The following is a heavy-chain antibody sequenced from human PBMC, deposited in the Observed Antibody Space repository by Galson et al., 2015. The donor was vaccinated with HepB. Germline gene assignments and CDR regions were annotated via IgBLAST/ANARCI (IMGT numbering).Heavy chain of an antibody. CDR1: GFPSRTYA. D-gene: IGHD3-10*01. CDR2: ISASGGST. CDR3: ARSYLAYQYGMDV. J-gene: IGHJ6*02. V-gene: IGHV3-23*01. Sequence: SLRLSCAASGFPSRTYAMNWVRQAPGKGLEWLSGISASGGSTFYADSVKGRMNISRDNSNNRLYLQMNNLRADDTAVYYCARSYLAYQYGMDVWGQGTTVIVS.